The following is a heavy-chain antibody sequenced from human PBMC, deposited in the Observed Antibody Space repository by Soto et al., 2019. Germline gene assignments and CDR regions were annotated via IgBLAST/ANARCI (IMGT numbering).Heavy chain of an antibody. CDR3: ARKNKSGYFYWFDP. CDR2: IFPSDSDT. V-gene: IGHV5-51*01. D-gene: IGHD2-21*02. J-gene: IGHJ5*02. CDR1: GHRFTSYW. Sequence: PGEPLKIYCRTSGHRFTSYWIAWARQMHGKGLEWMGIIFPSDSDTRYSPFFRGQVTISADRFTSTVFLQWASLKASDTAVYFCARKNKSGYFYWFDPWGQGTLFPVSS.